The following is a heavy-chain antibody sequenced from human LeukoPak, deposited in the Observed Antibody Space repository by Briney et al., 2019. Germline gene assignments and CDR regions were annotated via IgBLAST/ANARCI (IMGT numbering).Heavy chain of an antibody. Sequence: GGSLRLSCAASGFTFSSYSMNWVRQAPGKGLEWVSSISSSSSYIYYADSVKGRFTISRDNAKNSLYLQMNSLRAEDTAVYYCARDLTYGNWFDPWGQGTLVTVSS. D-gene: IGHD2-21*01. CDR2: ISSSSSYI. V-gene: IGHV3-21*01. CDR1: GFTFSSYS. J-gene: IGHJ5*02. CDR3: ARDLTYGNWFDP.